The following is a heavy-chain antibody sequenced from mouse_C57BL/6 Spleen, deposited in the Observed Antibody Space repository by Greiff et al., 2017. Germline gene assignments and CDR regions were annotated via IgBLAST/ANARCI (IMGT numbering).Heavy chain of an antibody. CDR1: GFTFSDYG. CDR2: ISSGSSTI. V-gene: IGHV5-17*01. J-gene: IGHJ2*01. CDR3: ARDAYYFGY. Sequence: VQLKESGGGLVKPGGSLKLSCAASGFTFSDYGMHWVRQAPEKGLEWVAYISSGSSTIYYADTVKGRFAISRDTAKNTLFMQMTSLRSEDTAMYYCARDAYYFGYWGKGTTLTVSS.